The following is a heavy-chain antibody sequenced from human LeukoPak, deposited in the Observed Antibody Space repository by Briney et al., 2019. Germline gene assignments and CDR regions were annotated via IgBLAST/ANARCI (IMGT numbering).Heavy chain of an antibody. Sequence: SETLSLTCAVSGGSISSSNWWSWARQPPGKGLEWIGEIYHSGSTNYNPSLKSRVTISVDKSKNQFSLKLSSVTAADTAVYYCARALPGSSTPFDYWGQGTLVTVSS. CDR3: ARALPGSSTPFDY. D-gene: IGHD6-6*01. J-gene: IGHJ4*02. CDR1: GGSISSSNW. V-gene: IGHV4-4*02. CDR2: IYHSGST.